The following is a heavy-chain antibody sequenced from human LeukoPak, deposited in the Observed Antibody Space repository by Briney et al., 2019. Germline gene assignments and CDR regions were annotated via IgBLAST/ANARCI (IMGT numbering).Heavy chain of an antibody. Sequence: GGSLRLSCAASGFTFSSYWVTWVSQAPGKGLEWVANIKQDGSEKYNVDSVKGRFTISRDNAKRSLYLQMNSLRAEDTAVYYCARGAFLMDVWGKGTTVTVSS. CDR3: ARGAFLMDV. CDR2: IKQDGSEK. D-gene: IGHD2/OR15-2a*01. CDR1: GFTFSSYW. V-gene: IGHV3-7*01. J-gene: IGHJ6*03.